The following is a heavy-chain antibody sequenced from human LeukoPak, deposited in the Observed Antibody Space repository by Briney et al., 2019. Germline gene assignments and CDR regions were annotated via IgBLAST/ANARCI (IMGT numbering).Heavy chain of an antibody. V-gene: IGHV3-48*03. CDR3: ARDSRIQLLSGWFDP. Sequence: GGSLRLSCAASGFTVNRTYMSWVRQAPGKGLEWLSYISTSGITMYYADSVKGRFTISRDNAKNSLYLQMNSLRVEDTAVYYCARDSRIQLLSGWFDPWGQGTLVTVSS. CDR2: ISTSGITM. J-gene: IGHJ5*02. D-gene: IGHD2/OR15-2a*01. CDR1: GFTVNRTY.